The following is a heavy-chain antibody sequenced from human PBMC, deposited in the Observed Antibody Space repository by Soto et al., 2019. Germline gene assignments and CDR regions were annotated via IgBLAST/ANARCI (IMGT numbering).Heavy chain of an antibody. V-gene: IGHV3-23*01. CDR2: VSGSSGSK. CDR1: GFTFSSYA. Sequence: EVQLLESGGGLVQPGGSLRLSCAASGFTFSSYAMSWVRQAPGKGLEWVSSVSGSSGSKSYADSVKGRFTISRDNSNSTVYLQMNSLRAEDTAVYFCAKDWCSGTTCYCLENWGQGTLVTVSS. D-gene: IGHD1-7*01. J-gene: IGHJ4*02. CDR3: AKDWCSGTTCYCLEN.